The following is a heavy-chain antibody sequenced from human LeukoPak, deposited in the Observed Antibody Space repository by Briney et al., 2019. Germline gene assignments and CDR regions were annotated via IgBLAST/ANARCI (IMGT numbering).Heavy chain of an antibody. Sequence: SETLSLTCTVSGGSISSYYWSWIRQPPGKGLEWIGYIYYSGSTNYNPSLKSRVTISVDTSKNQFSLKLSSVTAADTAVYYCARGDWQQLVYDAFDIWGQGTMVTVSS. CDR1: GGSISSYY. V-gene: IGHV4-59*01. CDR3: ARGDWQQLVYDAFDI. D-gene: IGHD6-13*01. CDR2: IYYSGST. J-gene: IGHJ3*02.